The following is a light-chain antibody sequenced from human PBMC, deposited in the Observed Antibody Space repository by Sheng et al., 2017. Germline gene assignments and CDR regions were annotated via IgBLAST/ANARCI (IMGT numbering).Light chain of an antibody. CDR3: QQYNNWPPFT. CDR1: QSVSTY. Sequence: EIVLTQSPVTLSLSPGERATLSCRASQSVSTYLAWYQQKVGQAPRLLIYDASTRATGVPVRFSGSGSETEFTLTISSLQSEDSADYYCQQYNNWPPFTFGPGTKVDIK. V-gene: IGKV3-15*01. CDR2: DAS. J-gene: IGKJ3*01.